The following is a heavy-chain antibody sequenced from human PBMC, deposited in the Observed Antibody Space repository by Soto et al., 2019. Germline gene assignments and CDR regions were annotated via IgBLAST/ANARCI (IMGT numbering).Heavy chain of an antibody. J-gene: IGHJ6*02. CDR2: ISRSSTGI. Sequence: EVQLVESGGGLVQPGGSLRLSCAASGFTFSLYSMSWVRQAPGKGLEWVSYISRSSTGIHYADSVKGRFTISRDDAPNSIHRQRNSLRDGDTAVYYCARAVTWGLDVWGQGTTVSISS. CDR1: GFTFSLYS. CDR3: ARAVTWGLDV. V-gene: IGHV3-48*02. D-gene: IGHD3-10*01.